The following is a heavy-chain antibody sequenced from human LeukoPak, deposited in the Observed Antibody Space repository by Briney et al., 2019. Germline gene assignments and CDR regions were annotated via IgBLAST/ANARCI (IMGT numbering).Heavy chain of an antibody. D-gene: IGHD6-6*01. V-gene: IGHV4-59*12. CDR2: IYYSGST. J-gene: IGHJ4*02. CDR1: GGSISSYY. CDR3: ARLPRVPIGSSSGRYFDY. Sequence: SETLSLTCTVSGGSISSYYWSWIRQPPGKGLEWIGYIYYSGSTNYNPSLKSRVTISVDTSKNQFCLKLSSVTAADTAVYYCARLPRVPIGSSSGRYFDYWGQGTLVTVSS.